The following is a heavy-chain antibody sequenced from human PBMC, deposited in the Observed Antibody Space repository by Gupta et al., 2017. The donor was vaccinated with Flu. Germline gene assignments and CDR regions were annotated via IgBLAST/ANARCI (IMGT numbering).Heavy chain of an antibody. CDR2: ISHDGSNK. D-gene: IGHD3-10*01. CDR3: AKDLGGSGSYYTFDY. J-gene: IGHJ4*02. V-gene: IGHV3-30*18. CDR1: VLSFSSYG. Sequence: VQLVESGGGVVQPGTSLRLSCAASVLSFSSYGMHWVRQAPGKGLEWVAVISHDGSNKNDADPVKGRFTISRDNSKSTLYLQMDSLRAEDTAVYYCAKDLGGSGSYYTFDYWGQGTLVSVSS.